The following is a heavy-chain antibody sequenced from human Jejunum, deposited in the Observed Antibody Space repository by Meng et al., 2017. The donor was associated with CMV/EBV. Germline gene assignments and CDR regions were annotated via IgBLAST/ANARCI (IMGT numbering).Heavy chain of an antibody. J-gene: IGHJ4*02. CDR2: LSNDGSTK. CDR1: RDTLMNYP. Sequence: AASRDTLMNYPMHWVRQAPGKGLEWVASLSNDGSTKYLADSVRGQFSMSRDISKNTVYLHMNNLRGEDTAVYYCAREKRFTNYFDSWGRGTLVTVSS. V-gene: IGHV3-30-3*01. CDR3: AREKRFTNYFDS.